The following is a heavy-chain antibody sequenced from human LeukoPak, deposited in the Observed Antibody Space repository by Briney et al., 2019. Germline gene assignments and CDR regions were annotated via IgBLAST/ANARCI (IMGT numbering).Heavy chain of an antibody. J-gene: IGHJ4*02. Sequence: GGSLRLFCEASGFTFSHAWMSWVRQAPGKGLEWIGRIRSKTDGGTTDYAAPVKGRFIISRDDSRNTLYLQMNSLETEDTAVYYCTTWTDPYDYWGQGTLVTVSS. CDR3: TTWTDPYDY. V-gene: IGHV3-15*01. D-gene: IGHD3/OR15-3a*01. CDR1: GFTFSHAW. CDR2: IRSKTDGGTT.